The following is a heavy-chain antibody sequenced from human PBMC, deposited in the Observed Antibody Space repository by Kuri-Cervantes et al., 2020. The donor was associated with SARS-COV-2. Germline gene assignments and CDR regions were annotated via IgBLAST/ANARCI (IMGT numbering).Heavy chain of an antibody. CDR3: AGVMCSGGSCYSYYYYYMDV. J-gene: IGHJ6*03. CDR2: FDPEDGET. D-gene: IGHD2-15*01. Sequence: ASVKVSCKVSGYTLTELSMHWVRQAPGKGLEWMGGFDPEDGETIYAQKFQGRVTMTEDTSTDTAYMELSSLRSEDTAVYYCAGVMCSGGSCYSYYYYYMDVWGKGTTDTVSS. CDR1: GYTLTELS. V-gene: IGHV1-24*01.